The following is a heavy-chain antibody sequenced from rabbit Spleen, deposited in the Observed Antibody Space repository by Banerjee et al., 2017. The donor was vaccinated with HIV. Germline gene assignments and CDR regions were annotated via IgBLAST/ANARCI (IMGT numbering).Heavy chain of an antibody. CDR2: IATSSSFFT. V-gene: IGHV1S40*01. Sequence: QSLEESGGGLVQPEGSLTLTCTASGFSFSSSYYMCWVRQAPGKGLEWIACIATSSSFFTYYASWAKGRFTCSKASSTTVTLQMTSLTAADTATYFCARSTYAYDDYGDLYYAAMDLWGQGTLVTVS. D-gene: IGHD2-1*01. CDR1: GFSFSSSYY. CDR3: ARSTYAYDDYGDLYYAAMDL. J-gene: IGHJ6*01.